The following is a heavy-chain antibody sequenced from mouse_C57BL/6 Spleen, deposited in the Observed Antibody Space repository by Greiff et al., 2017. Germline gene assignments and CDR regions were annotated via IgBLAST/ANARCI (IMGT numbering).Heavy chain of an antibody. J-gene: IGHJ4*01. V-gene: IGHV1-78*01. CDR3: ARRTGMEY. CDR1: GYTFTDHT. CDR2: IYPRDGST. Sequence: QVQLQPSDAELVKPGASVKISCTVSGYTFTDHTIHWMKQRPEQGLEWIGYIYPRDGSTKYNVKFKGTATLAADKTSSTAYMQLNTLTSEETAVYLCARRTGMEYWGQGTSITVSS.